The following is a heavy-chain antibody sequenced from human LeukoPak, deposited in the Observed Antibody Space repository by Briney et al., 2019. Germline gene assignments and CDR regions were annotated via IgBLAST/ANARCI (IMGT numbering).Heavy chain of an antibody. V-gene: IGHV3-48*01. CDR3: ARDRDYDFWSGYTSAFDY. CDR2: ISSSSSTI. Sequence: PGGSLRLSCAASGFTFSSYSMNWVRQAPGKGLEWVSYISSSSSTIYYADSVKGRFTISRDNAKNSLYLQMNSLRAEDTAVYYCARDRDYDFWSGYTSAFDYWGQGTLVTVSS. D-gene: IGHD3-3*01. J-gene: IGHJ4*02. CDR1: GFTFSSYS.